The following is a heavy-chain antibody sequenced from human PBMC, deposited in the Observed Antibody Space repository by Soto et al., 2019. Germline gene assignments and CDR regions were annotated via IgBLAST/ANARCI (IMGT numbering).Heavy chain of an antibody. CDR2: IWYDGSDK. Sequence: GRFRRDSCGAVGVNFSNYNMNRVSKATGKGLEWVAVIWYDGSDKYYADSVKGRLTISRDNSKNTLYLQMNSLRAEDTAVYYCARVGHYHDSSGYYSSVTAFDIWGQGTMVTVSS. CDR3: ARVGHYHDSSGYYSSVTAFDI. D-gene: IGHD3-22*01. J-gene: IGHJ3*02. CDR1: GVNFSNYN. V-gene: IGHV3-33*08.